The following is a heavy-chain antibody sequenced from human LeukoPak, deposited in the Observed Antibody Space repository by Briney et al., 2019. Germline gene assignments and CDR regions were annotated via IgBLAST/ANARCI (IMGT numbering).Heavy chain of an antibody. CDR3: AKGYTVTTTLVDY. Sequence: PGGSLRLSCAASGFTFSDYWMHWVRQAPGKGREGGSAISGSGGSPYYADSVKGRFTISRDNSKNTLFLQMNSLRAEDTAVYYCAKGYTVTTTLVDYWGQGTLVTVSS. CDR2: ISGSGGSP. CDR1: GFTFSDYW. D-gene: IGHD4-17*01. V-gene: IGHV3-23*01. J-gene: IGHJ4*02.